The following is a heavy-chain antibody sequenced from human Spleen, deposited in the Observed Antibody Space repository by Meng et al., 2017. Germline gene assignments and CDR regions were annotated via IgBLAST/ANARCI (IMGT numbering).Heavy chain of an antibody. V-gene: IGHV5-51*01. Sequence: GGSLRLSCKGSGYSFTDYWIGWVRQMPGKGLEWMGIIFPRDSDTRYSPAFQGQVTMSVDKSITTAYLQWSSLKASDTAMYYCARGAAAGTWRWFDPWGQGTLVTVSS. CDR3: ARGAAAGTWRWFDP. J-gene: IGHJ5*02. CDR2: IFPRDSDT. D-gene: IGHD6-13*01. CDR1: GYSFTDYW.